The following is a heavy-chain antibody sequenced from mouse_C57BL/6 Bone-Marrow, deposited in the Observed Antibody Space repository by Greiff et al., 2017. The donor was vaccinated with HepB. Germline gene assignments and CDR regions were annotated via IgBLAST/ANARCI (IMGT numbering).Heavy chain of an antibody. CDR3: ARSLYYYYFDY. D-gene: IGHD1-1*01. V-gene: IGHV1-4*01. J-gene: IGHJ2*01. Sequence: LVESGAELARPGASVKMSCKASGYTFTSYTMHWVKQRPGQGLEWIGYNNPSSGYTKYNQKFKDKATLTADKSSSTAYMQLSSLTSEDSAVYYCARSLYYYYFDYWGQGTTLTVSS. CDR1: GYTFTSYT. CDR2: NNPSSGYT.